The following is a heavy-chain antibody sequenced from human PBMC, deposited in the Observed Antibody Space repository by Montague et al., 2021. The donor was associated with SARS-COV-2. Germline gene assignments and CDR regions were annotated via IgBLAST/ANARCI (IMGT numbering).Heavy chain of an antibody. CDR1: GDSITSYH. D-gene: IGHD3-22*01. Sequence: SETLSLTCTVSGDSITSYHWSWIRQPPGKGLEWIGNIYYSGSTSYNPSLKSRVTILVDTSKNQFSLKLTSLTAAGTAVYYCARDSSGGYNWFDPWGQGTLVTVSS. CDR2: IYYSGST. CDR3: ARDSSGGYNWFDP. J-gene: IGHJ5*02. V-gene: IGHV4-59*01.